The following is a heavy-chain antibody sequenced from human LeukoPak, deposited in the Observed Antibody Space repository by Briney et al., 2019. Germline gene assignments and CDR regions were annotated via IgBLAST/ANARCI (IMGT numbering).Heavy chain of an antibody. Sequence: TGGSLRLSCAASGFTVSRNYMSWVRQAPGKGLEWVSVIYSGGRTYYADSVKGRFTISRDNSKNTLYLQMNSLRAEETAVYYCARDTSSRRGQLWLPNWFDPWGQGTLVTASS. J-gene: IGHJ5*02. V-gene: IGHV3-66*01. CDR1: GFTVSRNY. CDR3: ARDTSSRRGQLWLPNWFDP. D-gene: IGHD5-18*01. CDR2: IYSGGRT.